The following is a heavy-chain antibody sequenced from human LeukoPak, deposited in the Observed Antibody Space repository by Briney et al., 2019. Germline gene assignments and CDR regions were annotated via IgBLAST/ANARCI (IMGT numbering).Heavy chain of an antibody. D-gene: IGHD6-19*01. CDR1: GYSLSDLS. CDR3: ATDRVYRSSGRSWGFFDY. V-gene: IGHV1-24*01. J-gene: IGHJ4*02. CDR2: FDSENNKM. Sequence: ASVKVSRKISGYSLSDLSIHWVREAPGEGLEWMGGFDSENNKMVYSQKFQGRVTMTEDTSATSLRSEDTAVYFCATDRVYRSSGRSWGFFDYWGQGTLVIVSS.